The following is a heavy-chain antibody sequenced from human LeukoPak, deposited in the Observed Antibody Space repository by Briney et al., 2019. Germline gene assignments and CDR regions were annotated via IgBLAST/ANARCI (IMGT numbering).Heavy chain of an antibody. D-gene: IGHD1-26*01. CDR2: ISGSGGST. Sequence: PGGTLRLSCAASGFTFSSYGMSWVRQAPGKGLEWVSAISGSGGSTYYADSVKGRFTISRDNSKNTLYLQMNSLRAEDTAVYYCARDRGRWELLSEFDYWGQGTLVTVSS. J-gene: IGHJ4*02. V-gene: IGHV3-23*01. CDR1: GFTFSSYG. CDR3: ARDRGRWELLSEFDY.